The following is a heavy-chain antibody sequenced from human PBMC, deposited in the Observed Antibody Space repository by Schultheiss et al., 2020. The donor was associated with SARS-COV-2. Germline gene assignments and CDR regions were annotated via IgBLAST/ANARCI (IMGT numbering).Heavy chain of an antibody. Sequence: GESLKISCAASGFTFSSYWMSWVRQAPGKGLEWVSYISSSGSTIYYADSVKGRFTISRDNAKNSLYLQMNSLSAEDTAIYFCAKDYAAAAHFDYWGQGTLVTVSS. J-gene: IGHJ4*02. D-gene: IGHD6-13*01. CDR1: GFTFSSYW. CDR2: ISSSGSTI. V-gene: IGHV3-48*04. CDR3: AKDYAAAAHFDY.